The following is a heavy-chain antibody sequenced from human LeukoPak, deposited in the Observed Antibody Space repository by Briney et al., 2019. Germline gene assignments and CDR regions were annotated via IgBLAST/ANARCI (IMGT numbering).Heavy chain of an antibody. CDR3: ARDDADLVAHW. Sequence: GGSLRLSCAATGFTFSDYYMSWIRQAPGKGLEWVSYISGSSSYTNYADSVKGRFTISRDNAKNSLYLQMNSLRAEDTAVYFCARDDADLVAHWWGQGTLVTVSS. V-gene: IGHV3-11*05. CDR1: GFTFSDYY. CDR2: ISGSSSYT. J-gene: IGHJ4*02. D-gene: IGHD5-12*01.